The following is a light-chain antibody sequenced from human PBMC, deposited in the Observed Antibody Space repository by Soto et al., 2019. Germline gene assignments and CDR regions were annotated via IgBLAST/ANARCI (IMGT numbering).Light chain of an antibody. Sequence: QSVLTQPPSVSGAPGQRVTISCPGSSSNIGTGYDVHWYQQLQGKVPKLLISGDINRPSGVPDRFSGSKSGTSASLAITGLQAEDEADYYCQSYDTSLGGSYVFGPGTKLTVL. J-gene: IGLJ1*01. CDR2: GDI. CDR3: QSYDTSLGGSYV. CDR1: SSNIGTGYD. V-gene: IGLV1-40*01.